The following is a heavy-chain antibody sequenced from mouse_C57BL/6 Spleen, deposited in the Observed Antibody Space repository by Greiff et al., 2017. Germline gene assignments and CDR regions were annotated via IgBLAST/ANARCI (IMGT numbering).Heavy chain of an antibody. Sequence: VQLQQSGAELVRPGASVKLSCTASGFNINDYYMHWVKQRPEQGLEWIGRIGPEDGDTEYAPKFQGKATMTADTSSNTAYLQLSSLTSEDTAVYYCTTVLGRRAWFAYWGQGTLVTVSA. D-gene: IGHD4-1*01. CDR2: IGPEDGDT. V-gene: IGHV14-1*01. CDR1: GFNINDYY. CDR3: TTVLGRRAWFAY. J-gene: IGHJ3*01.